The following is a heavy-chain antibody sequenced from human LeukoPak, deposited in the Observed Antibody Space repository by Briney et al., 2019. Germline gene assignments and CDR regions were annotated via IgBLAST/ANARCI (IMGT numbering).Heavy chain of an antibody. CDR1: GFTFSSYS. CDR3: ARDNRLSAGNFDY. D-gene: IGHD6-13*01. CDR2: ISSSSSTI. V-gene: IGHV3-48*01. J-gene: IGHJ4*02. Sequence: GGSLRLSCAASGFTFSSYSMNWVRQAPGKGLEWVSYISSSSSTIYYADSVKGRFTISRDNAKNSLYLQMNSLRAEDTAVYYCARDNRLSAGNFDYWGQGTLVTVSS.